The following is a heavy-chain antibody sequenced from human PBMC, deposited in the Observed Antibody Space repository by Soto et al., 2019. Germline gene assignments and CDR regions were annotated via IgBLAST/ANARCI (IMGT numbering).Heavy chain of an antibody. CDR2: IGTAGDT. J-gene: IGHJ4*02. CDR1: GFTFSGFD. V-gene: IGHV3-13*01. Sequence: GSLRLSCEASGFTFSGFDMHWVRQPTGKGLEWVSSIGTAGDTYYAVSVKGRFTISRDNAKNSLSLQMNSLRAGDMAVYFCAKSQEIGTHFFDSWGRGTQVTVSS. CDR3: AKSQEIGTHFFDS. D-gene: IGHD6-13*01.